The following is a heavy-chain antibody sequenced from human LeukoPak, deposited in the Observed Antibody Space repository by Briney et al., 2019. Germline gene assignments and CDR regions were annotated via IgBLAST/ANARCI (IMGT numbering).Heavy chain of an antibody. CDR3: ARQFQIYYYDSSGYRDY. CDR2: ISGSGGST. J-gene: IGHJ4*02. CDR1: GFTFSSYA. Sequence: GGSLRLSCAASGFTFSSYAMSWVRQAPGKGLEWVSAISGSGGSTYYADSVKGRFTISRDNAKNSLYLQMNSLRAEDTAVYYCARQFQIYYYDSSGYRDYWGQGTLVTVSS. V-gene: IGHV3-23*01. D-gene: IGHD3-22*01.